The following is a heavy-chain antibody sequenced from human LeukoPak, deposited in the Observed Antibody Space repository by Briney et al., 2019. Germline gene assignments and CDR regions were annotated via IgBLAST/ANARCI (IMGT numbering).Heavy chain of an antibody. V-gene: IGHV3-21*01. J-gene: IGHJ4*02. CDR1: GFIFSSSG. Sequence: GGTLRLSCAASGFIFSSSGMSWVRQAPGKGLEWVSSISSSSSYIYYADSVKGRFTISRDNAKNSLYLQMNSLRVEDTAVYYCARALVAATGYWGQGTLVTVSS. D-gene: IGHD1-26*01. CDR2: ISSSSSYI. CDR3: ARALVAATGY.